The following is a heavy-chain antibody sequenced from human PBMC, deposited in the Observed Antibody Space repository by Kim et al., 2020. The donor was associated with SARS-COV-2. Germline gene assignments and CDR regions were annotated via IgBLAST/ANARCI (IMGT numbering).Heavy chain of an antibody. CDR3: MKGGWGWIWDH. J-gene: IGHJ4*02. D-gene: IGHD2-2*03. CDR2: IDGSDGTT. V-gene: IGHV3-23*01. CDR1: GFTFTGYA. Sequence: GGSLRLSCTTSGFTFTGYAMSWARQAPGKGLEWVSSIDGSDGTTYYVDSVKGRLTISRDNSKNTLYLQMNSLRADDTAVYYCMKGGWGWIWDHWGQGTRV.